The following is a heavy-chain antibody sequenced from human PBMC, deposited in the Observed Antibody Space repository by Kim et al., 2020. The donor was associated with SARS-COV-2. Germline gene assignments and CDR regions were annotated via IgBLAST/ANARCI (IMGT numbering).Heavy chain of an antibody. J-gene: IGHJ6*02. CDR1: GFTFSSYS. CDR3: ARVFDTAMVKRGNYYYGMDV. Sequence: GGSLRLSCAASGFTFSSYSMNWVRQAPGKGLEWVSSISSSSSYIYYADSVKGRFTISRDNAKNSLYLQMNSLRAEDTAVYYCARVFDTAMVKRGNYYYGMDVWGQGTTVTVSS. V-gene: IGHV3-21*01. D-gene: IGHD5-18*01. CDR2: ISSSSSYI.